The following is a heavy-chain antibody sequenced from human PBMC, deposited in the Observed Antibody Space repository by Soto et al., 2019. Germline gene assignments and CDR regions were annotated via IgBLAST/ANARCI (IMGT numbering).Heavy chain of an antibody. CDR2: IIPIFGTA. D-gene: IGHD5-18*01. CDR3: ASYVDTAMDSMDV. CDR1: GGTFSSYA. J-gene: IGHJ6*02. Sequence: SVKVSCKASGGTFSSYAISWVRQAPGQRLEWMGGIIPIFGTANYAQKFQGRVTITADESTSTAYMELSSLRSEDTAVYYCASYVDTAMDSMDVWGQGTTVTVSS. V-gene: IGHV1-69*13.